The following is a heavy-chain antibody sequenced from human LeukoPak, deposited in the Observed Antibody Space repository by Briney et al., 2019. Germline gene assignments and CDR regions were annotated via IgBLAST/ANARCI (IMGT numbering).Heavy chain of an antibody. Sequence: PGGSLRLSCAASGFTFSSYGMHWVRQAPGKGLEWVAFIRYDGSNKYYADSVKGRFTISRDNSKNTLYLQMNSLRAEDTAVYYCAKGTRVGYCSSTSCPSPSPFDYWGQGTLVTVSS. J-gene: IGHJ4*02. CDR2: IRYDGSNK. V-gene: IGHV3-30*02. CDR1: GFTFSSYG. CDR3: AKGTRVGYCSSTSCPSPSPFDY. D-gene: IGHD2-2*01.